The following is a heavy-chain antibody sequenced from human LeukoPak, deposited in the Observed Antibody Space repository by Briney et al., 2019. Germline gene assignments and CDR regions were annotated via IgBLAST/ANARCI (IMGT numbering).Heavy chain of an antibody. CDR1: GGSFSDYY. D-gene: IGHD4-23*01. V-gene: IGHV4-34*01. Sequence: PSETLSLTCAVYGGSFSDYYWSWVRQPPGKGLEWIGEINHSGNTNYNPSLKSRVTISVDTSKNQFSLKLSSVTAADTAVYYCARDGGYGGNSGPFDYWGQGTLVTVSS. J-gene: IGHJ4*02. CDR2: INHSGNT. CDR3: ARDGGYGGNSGPFDY.